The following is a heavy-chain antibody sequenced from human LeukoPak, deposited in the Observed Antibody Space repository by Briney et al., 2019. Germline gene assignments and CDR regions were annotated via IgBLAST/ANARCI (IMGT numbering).Heavy chain of an antibody. D-gene: IGHD3-22*01. CDR1: GFTFNIHW. CDR3: AKGRSAAMIEAAFDY. J-gene: IGHJ4*02. V-gene: IGHV3-7*03. Sequence: GGSLRLSCAASGFTFNIHWMTWVRQAPGRGLEWVANIKEDGSAKLYVDSVKGRFTISRDNSKNTLYLQMNSLRVEDTAVYYCAKGRSAAMIEAAFDYWGQGTLVTVSS. CDR2: IKEDGSAK.